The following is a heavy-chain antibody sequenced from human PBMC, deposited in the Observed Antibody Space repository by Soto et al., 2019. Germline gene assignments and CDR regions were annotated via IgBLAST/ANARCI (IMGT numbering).Heavy chain of an antibody. CDR3: ARAPMVRGVIIFRYVDY. J-gene: IGHJ4*02. Sequence: QVQLVQSGAEVKKPGSSVKVSCKASGGTFSSYAISWVRQAPGQGLEWMGGIIPIFGTANYAQKFQGRVTISADKSTSTAYKELSSLRSEDTAVYYCARAPMVRGVIIFRYVDYWGQVTLVTVSS. V-gene: IGHV1-69*06. D-gene: IGHD3-10*01. CDR1: GGTFSSYA. CDR2: IIPIFGTA.